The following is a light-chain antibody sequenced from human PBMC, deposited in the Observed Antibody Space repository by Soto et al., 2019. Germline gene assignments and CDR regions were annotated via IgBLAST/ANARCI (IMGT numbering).Light chain of an antibody. CDR3: IQGTHWPYT. CDR1: QSLVHSDGNTH. CDR2: KVS. Sequence: DVVMTQAPLSLPVTLGQPASISCRSSQSLVHSDGNTHLNWFQQRPGQSPRRLIYKVSNRDSGVPDRFRGSGSGTSFPRRIRRVEAEDVGVYYCIQGTHWPYTFGQGTKLEIK. J-gene: IGKJ2*01. V-gene: IGKV2-30*02.